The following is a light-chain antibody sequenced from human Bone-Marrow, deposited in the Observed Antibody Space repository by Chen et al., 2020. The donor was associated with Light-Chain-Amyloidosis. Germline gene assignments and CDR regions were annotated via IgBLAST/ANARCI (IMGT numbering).Light chain of an antibody. Sequence: SYVPTQAPSVSVAPGQTARITCGGDDIETESVHWYQQKPGQAPVLVVEDDSDRPSGIPERFSGSNSGNTATLTISRVEAGDEADYYCQVWDSLSDQVVFGGGTKLTVL. CDR1: DIETES. J-gene: IGLJ2*01. V-gene: IGLV3-21*02. CDR3: QVWDSLSDQVV. CDR2: DDS.